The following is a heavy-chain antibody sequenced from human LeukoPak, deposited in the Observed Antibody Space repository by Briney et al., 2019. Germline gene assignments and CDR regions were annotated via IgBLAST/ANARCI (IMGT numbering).Heavy chain of an antibody. CDR3: ARTSVNSLWDDAFDI. CDR1: EFIFSKYW. Sequence: GGSLRLSCEASEFIFSKYWMSWVRQAPEKGLEWVARINQGGTEKYSVDSVKGRFTISRDNAKNSLYLQINNVKAEDTAVYYCARTSVNSLWDDAFDIWGQGTMVTVSS. V-gene: IGHV3-7*05. J-gene: IGHJ3*02. D-gene: IGHD4-17*01. CDR2: INQGGTEK.